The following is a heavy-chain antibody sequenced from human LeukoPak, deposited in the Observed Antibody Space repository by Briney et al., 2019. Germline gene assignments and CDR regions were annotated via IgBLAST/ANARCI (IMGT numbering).Heavy chain of an antibody. Sequence: GGSLRLSCAASGFTFSSYAMSWVRQAPGKGLEWASAVSASGTTTYYADSLKGRFTISRDISKNTLYLQMNSLRVEDTAVYYCAKDGMSMDSSWFDYWGQGTLVTVSS. J-gene: IGHJ4*02. CDR1: GFTFSSYA. CDR2: VSASGTTT. CDR3: AKDGMSMDSSWFDY. V-gene: IGHV3-23*01. D-gene: IGHD6-13*01.